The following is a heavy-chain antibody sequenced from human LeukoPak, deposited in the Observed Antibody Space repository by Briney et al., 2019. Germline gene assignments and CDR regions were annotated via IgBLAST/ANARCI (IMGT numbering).Heavy chain of an antibody. CDR3: ARPSDY. V-gene: IGHV4-38-2*01. Sequence: SETLSLTCAVSGYSISSGYYWGWIRQPPGKGLEWIGSIYHSGSTYYNPSLKSRVTISVDTSKNQFPLKLSSVTAADTAVYYCARPSDYWGQGTLVTVSS. J-gene: IGHJ4*02. CDR2: IYHSGST. CDR1: GYSISSGYY.